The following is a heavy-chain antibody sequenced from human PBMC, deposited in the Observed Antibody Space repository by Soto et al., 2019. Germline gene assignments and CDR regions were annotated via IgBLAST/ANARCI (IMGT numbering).Heavy chain of an antibody. V-gene: IGHV5-51*01. CDR3: ARRSSGGFSVLWLNEYYIDN. Sequence: PGESLKISCKGSGYSFTSYWIGWVRQLPGKGLEWMGIIYLDDSDTRYSPSFQGQVTISADKSISTAYLQWSSLKASDTAMYYCARRSSGGFSVLWLNEYYIDNWAQGTLVTVSS. J-gene: IGHJ4*02. D-gene: IGHD6-19*01. CDR1: GYSFTSYW. CDR2: IYLDDSDT.